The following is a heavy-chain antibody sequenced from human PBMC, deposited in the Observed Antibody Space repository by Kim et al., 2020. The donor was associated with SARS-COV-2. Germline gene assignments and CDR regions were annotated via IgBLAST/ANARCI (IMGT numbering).Heavy chain of an antibody. Sequence: GGSLRLSCAASGSTFSSYAMSWVRQAPGKGLEWVSTISGSGGSTYYADSVKGRFTISRDNYKNTLYLQMNSLRAEDKAVYYCAKGGRYYDFWSGGMDVWGQGPTVTVSS. V-gene: IGHV3-23*01. CDR3: AKGGRYYDFWSGGMDV. CDR1: GSTFSSYA. J-gene: IGHJ6*02. CDR2: ISGSGGST. D-gene: IGHD3-3*01.